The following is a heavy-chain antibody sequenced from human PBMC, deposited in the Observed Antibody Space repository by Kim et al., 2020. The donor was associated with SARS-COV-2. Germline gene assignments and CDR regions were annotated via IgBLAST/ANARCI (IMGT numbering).Heavy chain of an antibody. D-gene: IGHD2-8*02. J-gene: IGHJ4*03. CDR2: MNPNNGQA. CDR3: ARVGLCTCGSCYGGDIGY. Sequence: ASVKVSCETSGYNFISFDINWVRQAAGQGLEWVGWMNPNNGQAGYAQKFQGRVTMTRDVSMRTAYMELRSLRSEDTAIYYCARVGLCTCGSCYGGDIGY. CDR1: GYNFISFD. V-gene: IGHV1-8*01.